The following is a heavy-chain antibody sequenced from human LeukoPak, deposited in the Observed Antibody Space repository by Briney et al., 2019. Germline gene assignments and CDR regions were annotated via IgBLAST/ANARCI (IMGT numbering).Heavy chain of an antibody. CDR3: ARNPPSYSGYDYSGAFDI. V-gene: IGHV1-69*04. J-gene: IGHJ3*02. D-gene: IGHD5-12*01. CDR1: GGTCISYV. Sequence: SVKVSCKASGGTCISYVIRWGRRAPGEGGEGRGRSIPILGIANYAQKFQGRVTITADQSTSTAYLELSSLRSEDTAVYYCARNPPSYSGYDYSGAFDIWGQGTMVPVSS. CDR2: SIPILGIA.